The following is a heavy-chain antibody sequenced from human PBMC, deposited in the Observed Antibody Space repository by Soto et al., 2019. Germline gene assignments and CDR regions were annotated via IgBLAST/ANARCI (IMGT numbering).Heavy chain of an antibody. CDR2: IFYSGTT. J-gene: IGHJ5*02. D-gene: IGHD3-3*01. CDR1: GDSVNNNDFY. CDR3: ARLDFRSGYYGGRFDP. V-gene: IGHV4-39*01. Sequence: SETLSLTCTVSGDSVNNNDFYWAWIRQPPGKGLEWVVTIFYSGTTYQNPSLKGRVPASVERSENQFSLKLTSVTASDTAVYYCARLDFRSGYYGGRFDPWGQGTLVTVSS.